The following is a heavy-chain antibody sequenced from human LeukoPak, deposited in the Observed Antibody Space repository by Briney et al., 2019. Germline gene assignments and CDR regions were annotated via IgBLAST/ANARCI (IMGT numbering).Heavy chain of an antibody. D-gene: IGHD3-3*01. CDR2: IRSKAYGGTT. Sequence: PGGSLRLSCTASGFTFGDYAMSWVRQAPGKGLEWVGFIRSKAYGGTTEYAASVKGRFTISRDDSKSIAYLQMNSLKTEDTAVYYCTRLQVRFWSGYYNFDYWGQGTLVTVSS. CDR3: TRLQVRFWSGYYNFDY. CDR1: GFTFGDYA. V-gene: IGHV3-49*04. J-gene: IGHJ4*02.